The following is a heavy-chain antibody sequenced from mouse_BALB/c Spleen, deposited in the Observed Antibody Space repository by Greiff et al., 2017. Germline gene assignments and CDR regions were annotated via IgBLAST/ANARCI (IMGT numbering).Heavy chain of an antibody. CDR3: AREGYYGNLAWFAY. CDR2: ISYDGSN. Sequence: EVQLQQSGPGLVKPSQSLSLTCSVTGYSITSGYYWNWIRQFPGNKLEWMGYISYDGSNNYNPSLKNRISITRDTSKNQFFLKLNSVTTEDTATYYCAREGYYGNLAWFAYWGQGTLVTVSA. J-gene: IGHJ3*01. V-gene: IGHV3-6*02. CDR1: GYSITSGYY. D-gene: IGHD2-1*01.